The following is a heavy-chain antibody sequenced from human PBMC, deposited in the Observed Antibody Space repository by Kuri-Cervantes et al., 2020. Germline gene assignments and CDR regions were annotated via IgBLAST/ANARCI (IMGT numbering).Heavy chain of an antibody. CDR2: INHSGST. CDR1: GGSFSGYY. CDR3: SGGGY. Sequence: ESLKISCAVYGGSFSGYYWSWIRQPPGKGLEWIGEINHSGSTNYNPSLKSRVTISVDTSKNQFSLKLTFVTAADTAMYFCSGGGYWGQGTLVTVSS. J-gene: IGHJ4*02. V-gene: IGHV4-34*01.